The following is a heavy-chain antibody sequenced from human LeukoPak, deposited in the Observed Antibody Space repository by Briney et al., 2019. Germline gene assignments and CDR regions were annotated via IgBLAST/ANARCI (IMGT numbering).Heavy chain of an antibody. CDR1: GFTISSYS. J-gene: IGHJ4*02. CDR3: ARNRYYDSSVMEY. V-gene: IGHV3-48*02. D-gene: IGHD3-22*01. Sequence: GGSLRLSCAASGFTISSYSMNWVRQAPGKGLEWVSYISSSSSTIYYADSVKGRFTISRDNAKNSLYLQMNSLSDEDTAVYYCARNRYYDSSVMEYWGQGTLVTVSS. CDR2: ISSSSSTI.